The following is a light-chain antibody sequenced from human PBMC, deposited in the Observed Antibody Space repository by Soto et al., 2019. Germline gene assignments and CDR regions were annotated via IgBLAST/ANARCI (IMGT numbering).Light chain of an antibody. CDR2: ANS. Sequence: QSVLTQPPSVSGATGQRVTISCTGSSSNIGAGYDVHWYQQLPGGAPRLLIYANSNRPSGVPDRFSGSRSGTSASLAITGLQAEDEADYSCQSYDSSLSGFYVFGTGTKLTVL. J-gene: IGLJ1*01. CDR3: QSYDSSLSGFYV. CDR1: SSNIGAGYD. V-gene: IGLV1-40*01.